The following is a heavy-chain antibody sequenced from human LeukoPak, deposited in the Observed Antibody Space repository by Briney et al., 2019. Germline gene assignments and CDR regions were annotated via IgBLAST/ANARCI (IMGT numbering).Heavy chain of an antibody. CDR1: GFPISSNCY. J-gene: IGHJ4*02. CDR2: IYDSGNT. Sequence: SETLSLTCAVSGFPISSNCYWGWIRQPPGKGLDWIGTIYDSGNTYYNPSLKSRVTISVDTSKNQFSLKLSSATAADTAVYYCARSPDSPDYFDSSGHDYWGQGALVTVSS. CDR3: ARSPDSPDYFDSSGHDY. V-gene: IGHV4-38-2*01. D-gene: IGHD3-22*01.